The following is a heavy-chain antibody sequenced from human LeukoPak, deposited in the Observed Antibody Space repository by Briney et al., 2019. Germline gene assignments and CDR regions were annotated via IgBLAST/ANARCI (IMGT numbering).Heavy chain of an antibody. CDR1: GYTFTSYG. J-gene: IGHJ4*02. CDR3: ARSYCSGGSCYPILDFDY. Sequence: ASVKVSCKASGYTFTSYGTSWVRQAPGQGLEWMGWISAYNGNTNYAQKLQGRVTMTTDTSTSTAYMELRSLRSDDTAVYYCARSYCSGGSCYPILDFDYWGQGTLVTVSS. D-gene: IGHD2-15*01. CDR2: ISAYNGNT. V-gene: IGHV1-18*04.